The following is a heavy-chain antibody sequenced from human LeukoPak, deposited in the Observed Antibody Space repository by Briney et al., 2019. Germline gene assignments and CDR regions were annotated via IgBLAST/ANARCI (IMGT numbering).Heavy chain of an antibody. CDR2: IYYSGST. CDR1: GGSISSYY. J-gene: IGHJ4*02. D-gene: IGHD4-17*01. V-gene: IGHV4-59*08. Sequence: SETLSLTCTVSGGSISSYYWSWIRQPPGKGLEWIGYIYYSGSTNYNPSLKSRVTISVDTSKNQFSLKLSSVTAADTAVYYCARQKFGTTANPIDYWGQGTLVTVSS. CDR3: ARQKFGTTANPIDY.